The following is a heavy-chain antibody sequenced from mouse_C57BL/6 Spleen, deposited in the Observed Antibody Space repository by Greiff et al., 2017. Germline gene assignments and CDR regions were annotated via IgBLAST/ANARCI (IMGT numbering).Heavy chain of an antibody. J-gene: IGHJ1*03. D-gene: IGHD1-2*01. V-gene: IGHV1-39*01. CDR3: ARLGDGPYWYCDG. Sequence: EVQLQQSGPELVKPGASVKISCKASGYSFTDSNMNWVKQSNGKSLEWIGVINPNYGTTSYNQKFKGKATLTVDQSSSTAYMPLNSLTSEDSAVXYGARLGDGPYWYCDGWGTGTTVTVSS. CDR1: GYSFTDSN. CDR2: INPNYGTT.